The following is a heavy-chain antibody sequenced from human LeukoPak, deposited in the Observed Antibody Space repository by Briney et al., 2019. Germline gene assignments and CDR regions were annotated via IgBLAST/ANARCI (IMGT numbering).Heavy chain of an antibody. CDR3: ARVKWELLPDY. J-gene: IGHJ4*02. CDR2: INAGNGNT. D-gene: IGHD1-26*01. V-gene: IGHV1-3*01. Sequence: GASVKVSCKASGYTFTSYAMHWVRQAPRQRLEWMGWINAGNGNTKYSQKFQGRVTITRDTSASTAYMELSSLRSEDTAVYYCARVKWELLPDYWGQGTLVTVSS. CDR1: GYTFTSYA.